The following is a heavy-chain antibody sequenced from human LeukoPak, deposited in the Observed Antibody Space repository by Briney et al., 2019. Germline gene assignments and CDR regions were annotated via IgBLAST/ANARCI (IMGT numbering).Heavy chain of an antibody. CDR1: GYTFSDYH. D-gene: IGHD3-3*01. J-gene: IGHJ4*02. CDR3: ARGDYSNGYPYRLDS. V-gene: IGHV1-2*02. CDR2: INPNSGDT. Sequence: GASVKVSCKASGYTFSDYHINWVRQASGQGLEWMGWINPNSGDTKYAKAFQGRVTMTRDTSISTAYMELNRLRSDDTAMYYCARGDYSNGYPYRLDSWGQGTLVTVSS.